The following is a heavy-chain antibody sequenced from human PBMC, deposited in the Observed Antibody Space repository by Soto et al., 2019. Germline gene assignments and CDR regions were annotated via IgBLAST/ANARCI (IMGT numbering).Heavy chain of an antibody. CDR3: ARGGGGADFWSGYYYYYYYGIDV. CDR1: GGSFSGYY. D-gene: IGHD3-3*01. CDR2: INHSGST. Sequence: SETLSLTCAVYGGSFSGYYWSWIRQPPGKGLEWIGEINHSGSTNYNPSLKSRVTISVDTSKNQFSLKLSSVTAADTAVYYCARGGGGADFWSGYYYYYYYGIDVWGQGPTVTVSS. J-gene: IGHJ6*02. V-gene: IGHV4-34*01.